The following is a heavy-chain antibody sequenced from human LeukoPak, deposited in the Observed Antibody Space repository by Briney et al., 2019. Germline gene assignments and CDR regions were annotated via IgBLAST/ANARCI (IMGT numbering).Heavy chain of an antibody. CDR3: ATVSPRYYYYGSGSYGY. D-gene: IGHD3-10*01. J-gene: IGHJ4*02. CDR1: GYTFTSYF. CDR2: INPSGGST. Sequence: ASVKVSCKASGYTFTSYFMHWVRQAPGQGLDWMGIINPSGGSTSYAQKFQGRVTMTEDTSTDTAYMELSSLRSEDTAVYYCATVSPRYYYYGSGSYGYWGQGTLVTVSS. V-gene: IGHV1-46*01.